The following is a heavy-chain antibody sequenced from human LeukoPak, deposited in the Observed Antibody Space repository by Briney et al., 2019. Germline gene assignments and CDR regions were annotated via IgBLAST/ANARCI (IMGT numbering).Heavy chain of an antibody. Sequence: GGSLRLSCAVSGVTFSKYAMTWFRQAPGKGLEWVSGISNTGGGTYYADSVKGRFTISRDNSQSMLYLQMNSLRAEDTAVYYCAKPLGTIYPLWGMDVWGHGTTVTVSS. CDR1: GVTFSKYA. D-gene: IGHD2-21*01. CDR3: AKPLGTIYPLWGMDV. CDR2: ISNTGGGT. V-gene: IGHV3-23*01. J-gene: IGHJ6*02.